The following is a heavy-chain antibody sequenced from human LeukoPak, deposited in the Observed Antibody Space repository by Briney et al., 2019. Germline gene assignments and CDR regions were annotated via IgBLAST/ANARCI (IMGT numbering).Heavy chain of an antibody. V-gene: IGHV4-38-2*01. Sequence: SETLSLTCAVSGYSISSGYYWGRIRPPPGKGLEWIGSIYHSGSTYYNPSLKSRVTISVDTSKNQFSLKLSSVTAADTAVYYCASDYDFWSGYYGYFQHWGQGTLVTVSS. CDR2: IYHSGST. J-gene: IGHJ1*01. CDR1: GYSISSGYY. D-gene: IGHD3-3*01. CDR3: ASDYDFWSGYYGYFQH.